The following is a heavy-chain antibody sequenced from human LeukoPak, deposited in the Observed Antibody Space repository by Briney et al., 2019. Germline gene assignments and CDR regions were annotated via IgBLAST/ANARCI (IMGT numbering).Heavy chain of an antibody. CDR2: IYYSGST. J-gene: IGHJ4*02. V-gene: IGHV4-39*01. D-gene: IGHD2-2*01. CDR3: ARHLVVPAASRGFDY. CDR1: GGSLSSSSYY. Sequence: SETLSLTCTVSGGSLSSSSYYWGWIRQPPGKGLEWIGSIYYSGSTYYNPSLKSRVTISVDTSKNQFSLKLSSVTAADTAVYYCARHLVVPAASRGFDYWGQGTLVTVSS.